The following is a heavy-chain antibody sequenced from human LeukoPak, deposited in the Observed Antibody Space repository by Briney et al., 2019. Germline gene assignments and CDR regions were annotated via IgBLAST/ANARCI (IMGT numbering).Heavy chain of an antibody. CDR1: GYMLHELS. Sequence: ASVKVSCKVSGYMLHELSMHWVRQAPGKGLEWMGGFDPVDGETIYAQKFQGRVTMTEDTSTDTAYMQLTSLRSEDTAVYYCATNNWHGLINYSYYGVDVWGQGTAVTVFS. V-gene: IGHV1-24*01. J-gene: IGHJ6*02. CDR3: ATNNWHGLINYSYYGVDV. D-gene: IGHD1-1*01. CDR2: FDPVDGET.